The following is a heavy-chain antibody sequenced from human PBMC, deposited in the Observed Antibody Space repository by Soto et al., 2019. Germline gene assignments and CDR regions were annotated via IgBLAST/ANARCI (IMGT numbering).Heavy chain of an antibody. CDR3: ARGVAGAGGSYGMDV. Sequence: EVPLVESGGGLVQPGGSLRLSCVASGFTFSSDWMHWVRQAPGKGLVWVSRINSDGSSRSSGDSVKGRFTISRDNAKNTLYLQMNSLRAEDTAVYYCARGVAGAGGSYGMDVWGQGTTVTVS. V-gene: IGHV3-74*01. D-gene: IGHD6-13*01. CDR1: GFTFSSDW. CDR2: INSDGSSR. J-gene: IGHJ6*02.